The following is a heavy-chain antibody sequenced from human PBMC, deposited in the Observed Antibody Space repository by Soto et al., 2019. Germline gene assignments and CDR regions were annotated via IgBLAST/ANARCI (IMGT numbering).Heavy chain of an antibody. J-gene: IGHJ4*02. CDR3: TRLNTDCSSTSCYDY. CDR1: GFTFSASA. D-gene: IGHD2-2*01. CDR2: IRSKANSYAT. Sequence: EVQLVESGGGLVQPGGSLKLSCAASGFTFSASAMHWVRQASGKGLEWVGRIRSKANSYATAYAASVKGRFTISRDDSKNTAYLQMNSPKTEDTAVYYCTRLNTDCSSTSCYDYWGQGTLVTVSS. V-gene: IGHV3-73*02.